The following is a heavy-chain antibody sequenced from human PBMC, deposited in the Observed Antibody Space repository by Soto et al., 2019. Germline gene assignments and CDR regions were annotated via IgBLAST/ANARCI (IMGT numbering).Heavy chain of an antibody. J-gene: IGHJ6*02. V-gene: IGHV4-4*02. CDR2: IYHSGST. CDR3: ARDRHYGSGRGYYYYGMDV. D-gene: IGHD3-10*01. Sequence: KGLEWIGEIYHSGSTNYNPSLKSRVTISVDKSKNQFSLKLSSVTAADTAVYYCARDRHYGSGRGYYYYGMDVWGQGTTVTVYS.